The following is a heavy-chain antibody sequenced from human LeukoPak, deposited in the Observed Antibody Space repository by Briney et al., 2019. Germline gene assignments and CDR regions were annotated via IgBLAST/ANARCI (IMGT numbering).Heavy chain of an antibody. Sequence: PGGSLRLSCAASGFTFDDYAMHWVRQAPGKGLEWVSLISRDGGSTYYADSVKGRFTISRDNSKNSLYLQMNSLRTEDTALYYCAKSKDQLLFHSAFDIWGQGTMVTVSS. CDR1: GFTFDDYA. J-gene: IGHJ3*02. CDR2: ISRDGGST. V-gene: IGHV3-43*02. D-gene: IGHD2-2*01. CDR3: AKSKDQLLFHSAFDI.